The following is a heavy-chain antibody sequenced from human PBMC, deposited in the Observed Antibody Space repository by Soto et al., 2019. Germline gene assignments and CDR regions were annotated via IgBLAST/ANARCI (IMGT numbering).Heavy chain of an antibody. CDR3: ARDRMVYAIGGYYGMDV. CDR2: IWYDGSNK. Sequence: PGGSLRLSCAASGFTFSSYGMHWVRQAPGKVLEWVAVIWYDGSNKYYADSVKGQFTISRDNSKNTLYLQMNSLRAEDTAVYFCARDRMVYAIGGYYGMDVWGQGTTVTVSS. V-gene: IGHV3-33*01. D-gene: IGHD2-8*01. CDR1: GFTFSSYG. J-gene: IGHJ6*02.